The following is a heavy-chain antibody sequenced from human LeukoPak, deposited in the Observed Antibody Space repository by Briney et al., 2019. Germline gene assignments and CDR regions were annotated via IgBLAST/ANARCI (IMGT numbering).Heavy chain of an antibody. CDR3: AKSGWALWFGGHIDY. V-gene: IGHV3-23*01. CDR2: ISGSGGST. J-gene: IGHJ4*02. D-gene: IGHD3-10*01. Sequence: GGSLSLSCAASGFTFSSYAMSWVRQAPGKGLEWVSAISGSGGSTYYADSVKGRFTISRDNSKNTLYLQMNSLRAEDTAVYYCAKSGWALWFGGHIDYWGQGTLVTVSS. CDR1: GFTFSSYA.